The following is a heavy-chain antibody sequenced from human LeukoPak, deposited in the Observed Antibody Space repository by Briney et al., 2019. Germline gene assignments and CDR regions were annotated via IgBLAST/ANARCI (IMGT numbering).Heavy chain of an antibody. Sequence: SETLSLTCAVSGYSISSSNWWGWIRQPPGKGLEWIGYIYYSGSTNYNPSLKSRVTISVDTSKNQFSLKLSSVTAADTAVYYCARTRYYYNSRSYGAPYYFDYWGQGTLVTVSS. CDR3: ARTRYYYNSRSYGAPYYFDY. CDR2: IYYSGST. V-gene: IGHV4-28*01. CDR1: GYSISSSNW. J-gene: IGHJ4*02. D-gene: IGHD3-10*01.